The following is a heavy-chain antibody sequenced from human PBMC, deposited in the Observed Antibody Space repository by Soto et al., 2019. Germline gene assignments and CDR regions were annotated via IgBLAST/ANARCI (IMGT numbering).Heavy chain of an antibody. CDR1: GFTFNGYA. CDR2: VSGSGVNT. J-gene: IGHJ3*02. V-gene: IGHV3-23*01. Sequence: GWSLRLSCAASGFTFNGYAMNWVRQAPGKGLEWVSSVSGSGVNTYYTDSVQGRFAISRVNSKRTLYLQMDSLRVEDTALYYCARRNGDGAFDIWGQGTMVTVSS. CDR3: ARRNGDGAFDI. D-gene: IGHD3-10*01.